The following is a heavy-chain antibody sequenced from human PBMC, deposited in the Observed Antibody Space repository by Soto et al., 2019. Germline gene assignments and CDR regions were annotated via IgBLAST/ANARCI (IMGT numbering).Heavy chain of an antibody. J-gene: IGHJ6*03. V-gene: IGHV1-8*01. Sequence: ASVKVSCKASGYTFTSYAINWVRQATGQGLEWMGWMNPNSGNTGYAQKFQGRVTMTRNTSISTAYMELSSLRSEDTAVYYCASYYGSGSYFDPYYYYYMDVWGKGTTVTVSS. CDR2: MNPNSGNT. CDR3: ASYYGSGSYFDPYYYYYMDV. CDR1: GYTFTSYA. D-gene: IGHD3-10*01.